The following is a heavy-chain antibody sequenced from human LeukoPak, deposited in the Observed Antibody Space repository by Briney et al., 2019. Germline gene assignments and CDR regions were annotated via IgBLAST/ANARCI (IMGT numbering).Heavy chain of an antibody. J-gene: IGHJ5*02. CDR1: GGSVSSGDYH. CDR3: AREATKRRSWFDP. V-gene: IGHV4-61*08. CDR2: VYYSGSS. Sequence: SETLSLTCIVSGGSVSSGDYHWSWIRQPQGKGLEWIGNVYYSGSSNYSPSLKSQVTISVDTSKNQFSLRLNSMTAADTAVYYCAREATKRRSWFDPWGQGTLVTVSS. D-gene: IGHD3-16*01.